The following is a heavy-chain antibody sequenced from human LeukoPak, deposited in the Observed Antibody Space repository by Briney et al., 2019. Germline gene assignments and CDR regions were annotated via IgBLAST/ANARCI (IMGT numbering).Heavy chain of an antibody. CDR1: GGSISSGAYY. D-gene: IGHD3-16*01. CDR3: ARVPRGTEYYLDN. V-gene: IGHV4-31*03. J-gene: IGHJ4*02. Sequence: PSQTLSLTCTVSGGSISSGAYYWSWIRQHPGKGLEWIGYIYYSGTTHYNPSLKSRVTMSVDTSKNQFSLKLSSVTAADTAVYYCARVPRGTEYYLDNWGQGTLVTVSS. CDR2: IYYSGTT.